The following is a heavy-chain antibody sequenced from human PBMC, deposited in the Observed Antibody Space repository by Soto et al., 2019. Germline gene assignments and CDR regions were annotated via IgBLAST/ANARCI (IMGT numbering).Heavy chain of an antibody. V-gene: IGHV3-21*01. D-gene: IGHD3-10*01. CDR2: ISSCSSYI. CDR3: ARDILSGGAYPDY. CDR1: GFTFISCT. J-gene: IGHJ4*02. Sequence: SXAASGFTFISCTMNWFRQAPGKGLEWVSSISSCSSYIYYADAVKGRFTISRDNAKNSLFLQMNSLRAEDTAVYYCARDILSGGAYPDYWGQGNKVTVSS.